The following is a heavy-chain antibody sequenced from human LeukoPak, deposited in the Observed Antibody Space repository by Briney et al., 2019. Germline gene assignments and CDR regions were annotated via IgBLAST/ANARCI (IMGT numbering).Heavy chain of an antibody. V-gene: IGHV1-18*01. Sequence: ASVNVSFTASGYTFTIYGISWVRQAPGQGLEWMGWISAYNGNTNYAQKLQGRVTMTTDTSTSTAYMELRSLRSDDTAVYYCARDGAAGYSYGYSGYWGQGTLVTVSS. CDR1: GYTFTIYG. CDR2: ISAYNGNT. D-gene: IGHD5-18*01. J-gene: IGHJ4*02. CDR3: ARDGAAGYSYGYSGY.